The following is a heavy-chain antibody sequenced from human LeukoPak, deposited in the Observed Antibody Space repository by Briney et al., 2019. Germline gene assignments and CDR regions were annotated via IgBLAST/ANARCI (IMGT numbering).Heavy chain of an antibody. Sequence: GASVKVSCKASGYTFTGYGISWVRPAPGQGLKWMGWVSAYNGNTNYAQKLQGRVTMTTDTSTSTAYMELRSLRSDDTAVYYCARWSSGRRIFGHWGQGTLVTVSS. D-gene: IGHD6-19*01. CDR2: VSAYNGNT. V-gene: IGHV1-18*01. J-gene: IGHJ1*01. CDR1: GYTFTGYG. CDR3: ARWSSGRRIFGH.